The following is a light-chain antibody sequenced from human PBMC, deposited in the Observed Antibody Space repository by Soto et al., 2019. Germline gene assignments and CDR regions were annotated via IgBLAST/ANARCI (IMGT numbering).Light chain of an antibody. Sequence: EIVLTQSLGTLALSPGEGATLSCRASQSVSKYLAWYQQRPGQAPRLLIYGASSRATGIPDSFSGSGSGTDFTLTISRLEPEDFAVYYCQQDGGSPQTFGQGTKVDIK. J-gene: IGKJ1*01. CDR2: GAS. CDR1: QSVSKY. V-gene: IGKV3-20*01. CDR3: QQDGGSPQT.